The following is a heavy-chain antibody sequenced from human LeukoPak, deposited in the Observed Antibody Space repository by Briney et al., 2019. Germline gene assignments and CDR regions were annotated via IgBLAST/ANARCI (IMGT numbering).Heavy chain of an antibody. CDR2: ITGSGGTT. CDR3: AKSRSEVVVAAANH. D-gene: IGHD2-15*01. CDR1: GFTFSSYA. J-gene: IGHJ5*02. V-gene: IGHV3-23*01. Sequence: GGSLRLSCAASGFTFSSYAMNWVRQAPGKGLEWVSAITGSGGTTYYADSVRGRFTISRDNSKNTLYLQMNSLRAEDTAIYYCAKSRSEVVVAAANHWGQGTLITVSS.